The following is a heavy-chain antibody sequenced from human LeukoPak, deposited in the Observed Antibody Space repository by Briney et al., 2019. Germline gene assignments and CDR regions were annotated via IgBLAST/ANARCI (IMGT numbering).Heavy chain of an antibody. V-gene: IGHV3-21*01. Sequence: GGALRLSCAASGVTFSRYSMNGGRQGPGEGVEGGSSISSSSSYIYYADSVKGRFTISRDNAKNSLYLQMNSLRAEDTAVYYCARDGWYSGSYDAFDIWGQGTMVTVSS. CDR3: ARDGWYSGSYDAFDI. CDR2: ISSSSSYI. J-gene: IGHJ3*02. CDR1: GVTFSRYS. D-gene: IGHD1-26*01.